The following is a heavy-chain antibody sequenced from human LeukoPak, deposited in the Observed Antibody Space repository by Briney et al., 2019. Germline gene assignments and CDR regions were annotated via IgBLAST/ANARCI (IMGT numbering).Heavy chain of an antibody. Sequence: QPGGSLGLSCAASGFTFSNYAMSWVRQAPGKGLEWVSVIIGSSGSTFYADSVKGRFTIFRDNSKNTLYLQMNSLRAEDTAVYYCAKGGYDYVEIAYFDYWGQGTLVTVSS. CDR1: GFTFSNYA. J-gene: IGHJ4*02. V-gene: IGHV3-23*01. D-gene: IGHD5-12*01. CDR3: AKGGYDYVEIAYFDY. CDR2: IIGSSGST.